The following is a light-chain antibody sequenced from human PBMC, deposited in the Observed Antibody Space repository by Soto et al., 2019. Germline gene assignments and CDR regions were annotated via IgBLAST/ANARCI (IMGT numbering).Light chain of an antibody. V-gene: IGKV3-20*01. CDR1: QSVSRSY. J-gene: IGKJ3*01. CDR2: GAS. CDR3: QQYGISPFT. Sequence: EIVLTQSPGTLSLSPGERATLSCRASQSVSRSYLAWYQQKPGQAPRLLIYGASSRATGIPDRFSGSGSGTAFTLTISRLEPEDFTVYYCQQYGISPFTFGPGTKVDV.